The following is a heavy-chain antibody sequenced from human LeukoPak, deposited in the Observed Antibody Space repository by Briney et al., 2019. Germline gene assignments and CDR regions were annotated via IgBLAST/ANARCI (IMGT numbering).Heavy chain of an antibody. J-gene: IGHJ4*02. Sequence: SQTLSLTCAISGDSVSSNSAAWNWIRQSPSRGLEWLGRTYYRSKWYNDYAVSVKSRITINPDTSKNHFSLKLNSVTAADTAVYYCARAPYADSRYYFDFWGQGTLVTVSS. CDR1: GDSVSSNSAA. CDR3: ARAPYADSRYYFDF. CDR2: TYYRSKWYN. V-gene: IGHV6-1*01. D-gene: IGHD4-17*01.